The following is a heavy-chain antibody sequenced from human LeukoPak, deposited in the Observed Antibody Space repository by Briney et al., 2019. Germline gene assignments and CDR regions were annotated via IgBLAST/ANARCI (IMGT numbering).Heavy chain of an antibody. V-gene: IGHV4-59*08. D-gene: IGHD3-10*01. CDR3: ARQLGGSGSY. Sequence: SETLSLTCTVSGGSISSYYWSWIRQPPGKGLEWIGYIYYSGSTNYNPSLKSRVTISVDTSKNQFSLKLSSVTAEDTAVYYCARQLGGSGSYWGQGTLVTVSS. CDR1: GGSISSYY. J-gene: IGHJ4*02. CDR2: IYYSGST.